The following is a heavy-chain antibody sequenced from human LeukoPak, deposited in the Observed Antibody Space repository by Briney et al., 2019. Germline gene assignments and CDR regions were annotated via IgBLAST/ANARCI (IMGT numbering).Heavy chain of an antibody. CDR3: ARHREMDSYDAFDV. V-gene: IGHV4-59*08. J-gene: IGHJ3*01. D-gene: IGHD5-24*01. CDR1: GGSISSYY. Sequence: SETLSLTCTVSGGSISSYYWSWIRQPPGKGLEWIGFVVYSGSTNYNPSLKSRVTISIDTSNNQLSLKLSSVTAADTAVYYCARHREMDSYDAFDVWGQGTMVTVSS. CDR2: VVYSGST.